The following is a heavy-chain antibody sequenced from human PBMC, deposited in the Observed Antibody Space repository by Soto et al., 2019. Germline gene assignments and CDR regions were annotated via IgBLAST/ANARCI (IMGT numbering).Heavy chain of an antibody. CDR2: ISYDGSNK. J-gene: IGHJ4*02. D-gene: IGHD3-10*01. V-gene: IGHV3-30*18. CDR1: GFTFSSYG. CDR3: AKDRMGAGVRGYFDY. Sequence: QVQLVESGGGVVQPGKSLRLSCAGSGFTFSSYGMDWVRQAPGKGLEWVAVISYDGSNKYYADSVKGRFTISRDNSKNTLYLQVRSLRSDDTAGYYCAKDRMGAGVRGYFDYWGQGALVTVSS.